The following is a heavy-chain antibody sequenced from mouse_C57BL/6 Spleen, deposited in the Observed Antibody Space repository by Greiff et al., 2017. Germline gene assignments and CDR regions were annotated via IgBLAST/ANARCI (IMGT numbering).Heavy chain of an antibody. V-gene: IGHV5-4*03. CDR3: ARRFYFDY. Sequence: DVMLVESGGGLVKPGGSLKLSCAASGFTFSSYSMSWVRQTPEKRLEWVATISDGGSYTYYPDNVKGRFTISRDNAKNNLYLQMTSLRSEDTAMYYCARRFYFDYWGQGTTRTVSS. CDR1: GFTFSSYS. CDR2: ISDGGSYT. J-gene: IGHJ2*01.